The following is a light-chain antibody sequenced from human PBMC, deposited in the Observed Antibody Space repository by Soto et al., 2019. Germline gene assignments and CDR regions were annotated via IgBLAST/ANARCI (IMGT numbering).Light chain of an antibody. CDR2: AAS. V-gene: IGKV3-15*01. J-gene: IGKJ1*01. CDR1: QSISFR. Sequence: EIVMTQSPATLSLSPGDGATLSCRASQSISFRLAWYQQKPGQAPRLLISAASSRATGIPARISGSGSGTDFTLTISSLQSEDFAVYYCQQYDGRPPTFGRGTKVEIK. CDR3: QQYDGRPPT.